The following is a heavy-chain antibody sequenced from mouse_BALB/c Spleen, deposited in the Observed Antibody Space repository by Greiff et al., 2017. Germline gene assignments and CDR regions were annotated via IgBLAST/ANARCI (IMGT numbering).Heavy chain of an antibody. CDR2: ISSGGST. J-gene: IGHJ2*01. Sequence: EVMLVESGGGLVKPGGSLKLSCAASGFTFSSYAMSWVRQTPEKRLEWVASISSGGSTYYPDSVKGRFTISRDNARNILYLQMSSLRSEDTAMYYCARAYYRYDGYFDYWGQGTTLTVSS. D-gene: IGHD2-14*01. V-gene: IGHV5-6-5*01. CDR1: GFTFSSYA. CDR3: ARAYYRYDGYFDY.